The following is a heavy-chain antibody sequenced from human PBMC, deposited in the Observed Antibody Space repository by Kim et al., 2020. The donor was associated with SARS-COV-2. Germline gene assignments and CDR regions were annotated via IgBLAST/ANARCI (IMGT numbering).Heavy chain of an antibody. Sequence: SETLSLTCTVSGGSFSSGGYYWSWIRQHPGKGLEWIGYIYYSGSTYYNPSLKSRVTISVDTSKNQFSLMLSRVTAADTAVYYGARRCSGGSCYSWYLDYWGQGTLVTVSS. CDR1: GGSFSSGGYY. J-gene: IGHJ4*02. V-gene: IGHV4-31*03. D-gene: IGHD2-15*01. CDR2: IYYSGST. CDR3: ARRCSGGSCYSWYLDY.